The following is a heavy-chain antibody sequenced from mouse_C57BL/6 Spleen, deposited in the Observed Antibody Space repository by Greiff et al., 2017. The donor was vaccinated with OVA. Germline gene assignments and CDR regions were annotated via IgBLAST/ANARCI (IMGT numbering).Heavy chain of an antibody. Sequence: QVQLKQSGPELVKPGASVKISCKASGYSFTSYYIHWVKQRPGQGLEWIGWIYPGSGNTKYNEKFKGKATLTADPSSSTAYMQLSSLTSEDSAVYYCARNAVVATEAMDYWGQGTSVTVSS. V-gene: IGHV1-66*01. D-gene: IGHD1-1*01. CDR1: GYSFTSYY. CDR3: ARNAVVATEAMDY. J-gene: IGHJ4*01. CDR2: IYPGSGNT.